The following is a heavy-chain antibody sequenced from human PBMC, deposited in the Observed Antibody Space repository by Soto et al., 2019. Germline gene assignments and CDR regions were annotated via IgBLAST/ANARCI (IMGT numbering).Heavy chain of an antibody. Sequence: EVQLVESGGGLVQPGGSLRLSCAASGFTFSSYWMHWVRQAPGKGLVWVSRINSDGSSTSYADSVKGRFTISRDNAKNSMYLQMNSLRAEDTAVYYCARGQSDFWSGSYFGSFEGEMENWFDPWGQGTLVTVSS. CDR2: INSDGSST. J-gene: IGHJ5*02. CDR3: ARGQSDFWSGSYFGSFEGEMENWFDP. V-gene: IGHV3-74*01. D-gene: IGHD3-3*01. CDR1: GFTFSSYW.